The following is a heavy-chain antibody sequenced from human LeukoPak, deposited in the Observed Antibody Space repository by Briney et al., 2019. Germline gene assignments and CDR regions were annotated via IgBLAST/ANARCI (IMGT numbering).Heavy chain of an antibody. V-gene: IGHV3-48*03. Sequence: GGSLRLSCAASGSTFSSYDMNWVRQAPGKGLEWVSFITSAGRTIYYADSVKGRFTISRDNAKNSLFLQMNSLRAEDTAVYFCARVAWDASDIWGQGTMVTVSS. CDR2: ITSAGRTI. CDR3: ARVAWDASDI. J-gene: IGHJ3*02. CDR1: GSTFSSYD.